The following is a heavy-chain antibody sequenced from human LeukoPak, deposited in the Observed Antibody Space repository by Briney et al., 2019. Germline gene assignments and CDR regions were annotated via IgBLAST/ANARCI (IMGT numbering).Heavy chain of an antibody. D-gene: IGHD2-8*01. CDR2: IIPIFGTA. J-gene: IGHJ5*02. CDR3: PRSQTYANWFDR. Sequence: ASVKVSCQASGGTFSSYAISWVRQARGQGLEWMGRIIPIFGTANYAQKFQGRVTITTDESTSTAYMELNSLKSEDTAVHYCPRSQTYANWFDRWGQGTLVTVSS. CDR1: GGTFSSYA. V-gene: IGHV1-69*05.